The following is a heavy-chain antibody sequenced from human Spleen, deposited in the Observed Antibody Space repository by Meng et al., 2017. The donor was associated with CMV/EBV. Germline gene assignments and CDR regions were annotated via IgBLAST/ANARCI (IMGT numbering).Heavy chain of an antibody. CDR3: ARQKPQYSGAFKGGFDL. CDR2: IRTTLNDGVT. J-gene: IGHJ5*02. V-gene: IGHV3-73*01. Sequence: FSDSPIRWVRQPSGKGLEWVGRIRTTLNDGVTAYGASVTGRFTISRDDSKNTAYLHMRSLKSDDTAVYYCARQKPQYSGAFKGGFDLWGQGALVTVSS. CDR1: FSDSP. D-gene: IGHD1-26*01.